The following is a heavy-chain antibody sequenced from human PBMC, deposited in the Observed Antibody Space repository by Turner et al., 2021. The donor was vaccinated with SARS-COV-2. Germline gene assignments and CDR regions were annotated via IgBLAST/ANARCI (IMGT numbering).Heavy chain of an antibody. J-gene: IGHJ4*02. Sequence: QVHLQESGPGLVRPSGTRSLTCTVPGGPFSSANWWNWIRQAPGKGLEWIGEIHHNAGTNYNPSIKSRVSISLDNSKSQFSLNLNSAAAADTAVYYCARGGGYCLDFWGQGFLVTVSS. CDR2: IHHNAGT. V-gene: IGHV4-4*02. CDR1: GGPFSSANW. CDR3: ARGGGYCLDF. D-gene: IGHD2-21*01.